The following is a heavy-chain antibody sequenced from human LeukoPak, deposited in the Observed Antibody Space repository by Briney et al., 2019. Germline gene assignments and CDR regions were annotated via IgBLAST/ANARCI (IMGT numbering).Heavy chain of an antibody. Sequence: SETLSLTCAVNVGPFSGYYWSWVRQPPGKGLEWIGEVNHSGSTNYNPSLKSRVTISVDSSNSQFSLKLSSVTAADTAVYYCARGFNNWGQGTQVTVSS. V-gene: IGHV4-34*01. J-gene: IGHJ4*02. CDR2: VNHSGST. CDR1: VGPFSGYY. CDR3: ARGFNN.